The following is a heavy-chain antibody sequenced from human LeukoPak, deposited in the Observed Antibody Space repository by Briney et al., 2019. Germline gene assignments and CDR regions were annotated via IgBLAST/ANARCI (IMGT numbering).Heavy chain of an antibody. V-gene: IGHV1-69*04. CDR2: PILGIA. D-gene: IGHD3-10*01. Sequence: PILGIATYAQKFQGRVTITADKSTSTAYMELSSLSSEDTAVYYCAREDADYYGSGSYGGWGQGTLVTVSS. J-gene: IGHJ4*02. CDR3: AREDADYYGSGSYGG.